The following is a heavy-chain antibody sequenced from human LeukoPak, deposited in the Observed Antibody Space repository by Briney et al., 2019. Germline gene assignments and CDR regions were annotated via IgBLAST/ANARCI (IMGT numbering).Heavy chain of an antibody. Sequence: GGSLRLSCAASGFTFSSYAMSWVRQAPGKGLEWVSAISGSGGSTYYADSVKGRFTISRDNAKNSLYLQMNSLRAEDTAVYYCASTYGSGSYSIGVGYWGQGTLVTVSS. J-gene: IGHJ4*02. CDR3: ASTYGSGSYSIGVGY. D-gene: IGHD3-10*01. CDR1: GFTFSSYA. CDR2: ISGSGGST. V-gene: IGHV3-23*01.